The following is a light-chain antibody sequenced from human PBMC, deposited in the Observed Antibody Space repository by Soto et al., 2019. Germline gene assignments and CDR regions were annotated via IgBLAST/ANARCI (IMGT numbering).Light chain of an antibody. CDR2: GAS. J-gene: IGKJ2*01. V-gene: IGKV3-20*01. Sequence: EIVLTQSPGTLSLSPGDRATLSCRTSQSVSSSYLAWYQQKPGQPPRLLIYGASRRATGIPDRFSGSGSGTDFTLTISRLEPEDFAVYYCQQYGTAPPRYTFGQGTKLEIK. CDR3: QQYGTAPPRYT. CDR1: QSVSSSY.